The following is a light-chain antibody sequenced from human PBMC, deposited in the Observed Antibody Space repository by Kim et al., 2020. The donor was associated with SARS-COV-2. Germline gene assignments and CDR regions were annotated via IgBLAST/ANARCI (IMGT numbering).Light chain of an antibody. Sequence: EIAMTQSPATLSVSPGEGATLSCRASQNININLAWYQQKPGQPPRLLIYGASTRATGIPARFSGSGSATDFILTISSLQSEDFAVYYCQQYNNWPLWTFGQGTKVDIK. CDR3: QQYNNWPLWT. CDR2: GAS. J-gene: IGKJ1*01. V-gene: IGKV3-15*01. CDR1: QNININ.